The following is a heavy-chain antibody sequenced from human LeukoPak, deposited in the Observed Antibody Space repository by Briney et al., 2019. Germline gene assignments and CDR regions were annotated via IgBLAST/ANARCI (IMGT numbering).Heavy chain of an antibody. J-gene: IGHJ5*02. V-gene: IGHV3-30*03. CDR1: GFTFSSYG. CDR3: ARDTSPRLTIFLFDP. D-gene: IGHD3-3*01. CDR2: ISYDGSNK. Sequence: GGSLRLSCAASGFTFSSYGMHWVRQAPGKGLEWVAVISYDGSNKYYADSVKGRFTISRDNSKNTLYLQMNSLRAEDTAVYYCARDTSPRLTIFLFDPWGQGTLVTVSS.